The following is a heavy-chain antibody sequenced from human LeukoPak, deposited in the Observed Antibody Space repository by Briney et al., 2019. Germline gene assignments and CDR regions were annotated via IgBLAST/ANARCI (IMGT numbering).Heavy chain of an antibody. CDR1: GFTFSSYS. V-gene: IGHV3-21*01. CDR2: ISSSSSYI. CDR3: ARACWLVREGCFDY. Sequence: GGSLGLSCAASGFTFSSYSMNWVRQAPGKGLEWVSSISSSSSYIYYADSVKGRFTISRDNAKNSLYLQMNSLRAEDTAVYYCARACWLVREGCFDYWGQGTLVTVSS. D-gene: IGHD6-19*01. J-gene: IGHJ4*02.